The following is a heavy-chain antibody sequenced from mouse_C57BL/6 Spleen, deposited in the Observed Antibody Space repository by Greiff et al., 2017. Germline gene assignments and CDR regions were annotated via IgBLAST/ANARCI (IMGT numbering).Heavy chain of an antibody. Sequence: EVQVVESGGDLVKPGGSLKLSCAASGYTFSSYGMSWVSQTPDKRLEWVATINRGGGYTYYPDSVKGRFTISRDNANTTLYLQLSSLKSEDTAMYCWASRDYDDGAWFAYWGKGTLVTVSA. V-gene: IGHV5-6*01. CDR3: ASRDYDDGAWFAY. J-gene: IGHJ3*01. CDR1: GYTFSSYG. CDR2: INRGGGYT. D-gene: IGHD2-4*01.